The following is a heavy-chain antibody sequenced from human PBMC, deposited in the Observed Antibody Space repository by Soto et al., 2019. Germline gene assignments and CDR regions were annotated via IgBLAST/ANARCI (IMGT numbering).Heavy chain of an antibody. Sequence: SETLSLTCPFSGFSISSYYWSWIRQPPGKGLEWIASVYYSGSTNYNPSLKSRVTISMGTSKNQFSLKMSSVTAADTAVYYCASSSGWYYFDYWGQGTLVTVS. CDR2: VYYSGST. V-gene: IGHV4-59*01. J-gene: IGHJ4*02. CDR1: GFSISSYY. D-gene: IGHD6-19*01. CDR3: ASSSGWYYFDY.